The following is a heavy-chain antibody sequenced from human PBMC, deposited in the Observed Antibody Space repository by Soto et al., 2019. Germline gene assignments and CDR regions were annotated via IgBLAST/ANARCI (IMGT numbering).Heavy chain of an antibody. CDR1: GGTFSSYT. CDR3: ARDYSGSYWNY. Sequence: QVQLVQSGAEVKKPGSSVKVSCKASGGTFSSYTISWVRQAPGQGLEWMGRIIPILGIANYAQKFQGRVTXTXXKSTSTAYMELSSLRSEDTAVYYCARDYSGSYWNYWGQGTLVTVSS. CDR2: IIPILGIA. J-gene: IGHJ4*02. D-gene: IGHD1-26*01. V-gene: IGHV1-69*08.